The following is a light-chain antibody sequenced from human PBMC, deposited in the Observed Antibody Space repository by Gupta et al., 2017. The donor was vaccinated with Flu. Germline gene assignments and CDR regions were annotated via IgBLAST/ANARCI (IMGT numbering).Light chain of an antibody. CDR3: QQYKNWPPT. CDR1: QSVNTF. J-gene: IGKJ4*01. V-gene: IGKV3-15*01. CDR2: DSS. Sequence: VSPGEGATLSCRASQSVNTFLAWYQQKPRQAPRLLIFDSSTRAPGIPARFSGSGSGTEFTLTVTSLQSEDFAVYYCQQYKNWPPTFGGGTKV.